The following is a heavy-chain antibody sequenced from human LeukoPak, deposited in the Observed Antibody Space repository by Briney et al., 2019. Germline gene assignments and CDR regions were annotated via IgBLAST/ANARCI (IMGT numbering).Heavy chain of an antibody. Sequence: PGGSLRLSCAASGFTFSSYEMNWVRQAPGKGLEWVSYISSSGGTIYYADSVKGRFTISRDNAKNSLYLQMNSLRAEDTAVYYCARASGVGFDYWGQGTLVTVSS. D-gene: IGHD3-10*01. J-gene: IGHJ4*02. CDR2: ISSSGGTI. V-gene: IGHV3-48*03. CDR3: ARASGVGFDY. CDR1: GFTFSSYE.